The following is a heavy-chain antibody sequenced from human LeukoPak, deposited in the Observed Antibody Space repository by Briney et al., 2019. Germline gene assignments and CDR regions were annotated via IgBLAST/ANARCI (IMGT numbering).Heavy chain of an antibody. Sequence: SETLSLTCTVSGGSISSSSYYWGWIRQPPGKGLEWIGSIYYSGSTYYNPSLKSRVTISVDTSKNQFSLKLSSVTPADTAVYYCAREGGSSSWYDYWGQGTLVTVSS. CDR1: GGSISSSSYY. D-gene: IGHD6-13*01. CDR2: IYYSGST. CDR3: AREGGSSSWYDY. J-gene: IGHJ4*02. V-gene: IGHV4-39*07.